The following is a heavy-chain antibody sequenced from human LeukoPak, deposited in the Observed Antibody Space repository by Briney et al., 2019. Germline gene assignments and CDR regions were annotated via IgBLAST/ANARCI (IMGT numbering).Heavy chain of an antibody. J-gene: IGHJ2*01. CDR2: IYYSGST. CDR1: GGSISSSSSY. Sequence: SQTLSLTCTVSGGSISSSSSYWGWIRQPPGKGLEWIGNIYYSGSTYYNPSLNSRVTISLDTSKNQFSLKLSSETAADTAVYYCARLINWYFDLWGRGTLVTVS. CDR3: ARLINWYFDL. V-gene: IGHV4-39*01.